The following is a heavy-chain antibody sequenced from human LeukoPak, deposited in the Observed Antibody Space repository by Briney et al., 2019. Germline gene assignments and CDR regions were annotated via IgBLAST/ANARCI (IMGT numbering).Heavy chain of an antibody. Sequence: TGGSLRLSCAASGFTFSSYAMSWVRQAPGKGLEWVSYISSSGSTIYYADSVKGRFTISRDNAKNSLYLQMNSLRAEDTAVYYCARDGSGVGGKLDDDAFDIWGQGTMVTVSS. CDR2: ISSSGSTI. J-gene: IGHJ3*02. D-gene: IGHD4-23*01. V-gene: IGHV3-48*04. CDR1: GFTFSSYA. CDR3: ARDGSGVGGKLDDDAFDI.